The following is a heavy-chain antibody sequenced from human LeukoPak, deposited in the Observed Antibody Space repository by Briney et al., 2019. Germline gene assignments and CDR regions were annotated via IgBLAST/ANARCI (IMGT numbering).Heavy chain of an antibody. V-gene: IGHV4-34*01. Sequence: SETLSLTCAVYGGSFSGYYWSWIGQPPGKGLEWIGEINHSGSTNYNPSLKSRVTIAVDTSKNQFSLKLSSVTAADTAVYYCASTPKRYDSNAGSFDIWGQGTMVTVSS. CDR3: ASTPKRYDSNAGSFDI. CDR1: GGSFSGYY. CDR2: INHSGST. J-gene: IGHJ3*02. D-gene: IGHD3-22*01.